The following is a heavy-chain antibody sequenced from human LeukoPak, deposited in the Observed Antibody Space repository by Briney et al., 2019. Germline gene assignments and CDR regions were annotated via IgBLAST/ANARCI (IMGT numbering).Heavy chain of an antibody. CDR1: GGSTSSSSYY. V-gene: IGHV4-39*01. D-gene: IGHD1-26*01. J-gene: IGHJ4*02. Sequence: SETLSLTCTVSGGSTSSSSYYWGWIRQPPGKGLEWIGSIYYSGSTYYSPSLKRRVTISVDTSKNQFSLKLSSVTAADTAVYYCARRGMVGAHYFDYWGQGTLVIVSS. CDR3: ARRGMVGAHYFDY. CDR2: IYYSGST.